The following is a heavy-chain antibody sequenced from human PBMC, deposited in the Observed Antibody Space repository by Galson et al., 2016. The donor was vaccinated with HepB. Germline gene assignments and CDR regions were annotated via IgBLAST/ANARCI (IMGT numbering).Heavy chain of an antibody. J-gene: IGHJ4*02. D-gene: IGHD5-24*01. CDR3: ARHTDGPPGRY. CDR1: GYNFVAYY. V-gene: IGHV5-10-1*01. Sequence: QSGAEVKKPGESLRISCRGSGYNFVAYYITWVRQMPGKGLEWMGRVDPSDSSTNSSPSSQGRVTISSDKSTATAYLPWSSLDVSDTAMYYCARHTDGPPGRYWGQGTLVTVSS. CDR2: VDPSDSST.